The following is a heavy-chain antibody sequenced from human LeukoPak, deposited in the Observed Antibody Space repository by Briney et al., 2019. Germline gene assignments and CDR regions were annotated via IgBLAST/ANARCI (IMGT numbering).Heavy chain of an antibody. J-gene: IGHJ4*02. CDR3: ARHMPSKVVAATRVGY. Sequence: PSETLSLTCTVSGGSISSSSYYWGWIRQPPGKGLEWIGRIYYSGSTYYNPSLKSRVTISVDTSKNQFSLKLSSVTAADTAVYYCARHMPSKVVAATRVGYWGQGTLVTVSS. V-gene: IGHV4-39*01. CDR2: IYYSGST. CDR1: GGSISSSSYY. D-gene: IGHD2-15*01.